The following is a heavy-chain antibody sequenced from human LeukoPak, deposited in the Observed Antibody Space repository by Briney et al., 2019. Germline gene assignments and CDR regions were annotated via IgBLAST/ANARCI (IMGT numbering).Heavy chain of an antibody. J-gene: IGHJ4*02. V-gene: IGHV3-48*03. D-gene: IGHD3-10*01. CDR2: ISSSGSTV. Sequence: PGGSLRLSCAASGFTFSSYEMNWVRQAPGKGLEWVSYISSSGSTVYYADSVKGRFTISRDNAKNSLYLQMNSLRAEDTAVYYCARDLDYYGSGSPLLYWGQGTLVTVSS. CDR1: GFTFSSYE. CDR3: ARDLDYYGSGSPLLY.